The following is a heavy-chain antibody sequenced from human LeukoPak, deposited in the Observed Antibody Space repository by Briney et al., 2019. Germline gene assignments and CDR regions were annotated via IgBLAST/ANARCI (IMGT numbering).Heavy chain of an antibody. CDR2: IYYSGST. CDR1: GGSISSGDYY. D-gene: IGHD3-16*02. Sequence: SQTLSLTCTVSGGSISSGDYYWSWIRQPPGKGLEGIGYIYYSGSTYYNQSLKSRLTISVDKSKNQFSLKLSSVTAADTAVYYCARALPDDYYYYMDVWGKGTTVTVSS. V-gene: IGHV4-30-4*08. CDR3: ARALPDDYYYYMDV. J-gene: IGHJ6*03.